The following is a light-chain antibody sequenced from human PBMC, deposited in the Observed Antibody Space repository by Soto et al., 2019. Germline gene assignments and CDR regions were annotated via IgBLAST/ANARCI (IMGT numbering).Light chain of an antibody. Sequence: DIQMTQFPSSLSASVGDRVTLTCQASQGISNYLNWYQQKPGKAPKLLIYDASSLESGVPSRFSGSGSGTEFTLTISSLQPDDFATYYCQQYNSYPYTFGQGTKLEIK. CDR1: QGISNY. CDR3: QQYNSYPYT. V-gene: IGKV1-16*01. J-gene: IGKJ2*01. CDR2: DAS.